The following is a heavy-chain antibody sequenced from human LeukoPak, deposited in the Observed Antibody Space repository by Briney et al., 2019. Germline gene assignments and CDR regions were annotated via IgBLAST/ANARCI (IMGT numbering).Heavy chain of an antibody. CDR1: GFTFSTYG. CDR2: ISGSGGST. V-gene: IGHV3-23*01. J-gene: IGHJ6*03. CDR3: AKDGGEYYDILTGYYPRLYYMDV. Sequence: GGTLRLSCVASGFTFSTYGMSWVRQAPGKGLEWVSAISGSGGSTYYADSVKGRFTISRDNSKNTLYLQMNSLRAEDTAVYYCAKDGGEYYDILTGYYPRLYYMDVWGKGTTVAISS. D-gene: IGHD3-9*01.